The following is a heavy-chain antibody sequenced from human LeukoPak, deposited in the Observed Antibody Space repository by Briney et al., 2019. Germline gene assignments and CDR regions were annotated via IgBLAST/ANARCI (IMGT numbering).Heavy chain of an antibody. V-gene: IGHV3-66*01. CDR3: VGKAPGTTVYY. CDR1: GFTVSNNY. D-gene: IGHD4-17*01. Sequence: GGSLRLSCAASGFTVSNNYTSWVRQAPGKGLEWVSVIFRGEKTYYADSVKGRFTISRDNSQNTAYLQMNSLRAEDTAVYYCVGKAPGTTVYYWGQGTLVTVSS. J-gene: IGHJ4*02. CDR2: IFRGEKT.